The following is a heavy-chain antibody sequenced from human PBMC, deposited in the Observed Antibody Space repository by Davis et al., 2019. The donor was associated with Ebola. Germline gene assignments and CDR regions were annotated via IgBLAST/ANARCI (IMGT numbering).Heavy chain of an antibody. CDR2: IYHSGST. CDR1: GGSISSSNW. J-gene: IGHJ4*02. CDR3: ARLTYRSTWEYFLDS. V-gene: IGHV4-4*02. Sequence: MPSETLSLTCAVSGGSISSSNWWSWVRQPPGKGLEWIGEIYHSGSTNYNPSLKSRVTISVDKSKNQFSLKLSSVTTADAAQYHCARLTYRSTWEYFLDSWGQGILVTVSS. D-gene: IGHD6-13*01.